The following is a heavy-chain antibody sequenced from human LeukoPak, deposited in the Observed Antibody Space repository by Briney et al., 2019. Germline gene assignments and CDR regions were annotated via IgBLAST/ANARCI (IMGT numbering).Heavy chain of an antibody. CDR3: AKRVPYSSSWPSLDY. Sequence: GKSLRLSCVASGFTFTNYGMHWVRQAPGKGLEWVAAILYDGSKKYYADSVKGRFSIYRDNSKNTLYLQMNSLRGEDTAVYYCAKRVPYSSSWPSLDYWGQGTLVTVSS. CDR1: GFTFTNYG. D-gene: IGHD6-13*01. V-gene: IGHV3-30*18. CDR2: ILYDGSKK. J-gene: IGHJ4*02.